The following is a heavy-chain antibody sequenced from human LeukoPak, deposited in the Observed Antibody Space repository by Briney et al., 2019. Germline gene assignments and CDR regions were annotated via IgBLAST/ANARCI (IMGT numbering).Heavy chain of an antibody. Sequence: ASVTVSCTASGYTFTSYAMHWVRQAPGQRLEWMGWINAGNGNTKYSQKFQGRVTITRDTSASIAYMELSSLRSEDTAVYYCARSYGSGFYGMDVWGQGTTVTVSS. CDR3: ARSYGSGFYGMDV. D-gene: IGHD3-10*01. CDR2: INAGNGNT. V-gene: IGHV1-3*01. CDR1: GYTFTSYA. J-gene: IGHJ6*02.